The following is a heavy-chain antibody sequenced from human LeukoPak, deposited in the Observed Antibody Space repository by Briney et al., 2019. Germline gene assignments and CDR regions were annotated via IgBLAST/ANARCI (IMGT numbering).Heavy chain of an antibody. CDR1: GYTFTDYY. CDR3: ARVRIGQQLDKYYYYAMDV. V-gene: IGHV1-2*02. CDR2: INPNSGGT. D-gene: IGHD6-13*01. J-gene: IGHJ6*02. Sequence: ASVKVSCKASGYTFTDYYMHWVRQAPGQGLEWMGWINPNSGGTNYAQKSQGRVTMTADTSISTAYMEVSRLRSDDTAVYYCARVRIGQQLDKYYYYAMDVWGQGTTVTVSS.